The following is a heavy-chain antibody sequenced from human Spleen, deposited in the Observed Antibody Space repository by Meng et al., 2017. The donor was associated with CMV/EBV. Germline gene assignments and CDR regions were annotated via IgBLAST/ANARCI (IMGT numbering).Heavy chain of an antibody. CDR2: VSRNGGSV. CDR3: AKQGQWPPDY. Sequence: SCKASGFTFSDYAMHWVRQAPGKGLEHVSLVSRNGGSVYYVDSVKDRFTVSRDNSKNTLYLQMNSLRAEDTAVYYCAKQGQWPPDYWGQGTLVTVSS. CDR1: GFTFSDYA. V-gene: IGHV3-64*02. D-gene: IGHD6-19*01. J-gene: IGHJ4*02.